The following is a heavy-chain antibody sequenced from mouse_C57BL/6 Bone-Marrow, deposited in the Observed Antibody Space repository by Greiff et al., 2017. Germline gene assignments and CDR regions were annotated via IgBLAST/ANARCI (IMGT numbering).Heavy chain of an antibody. CDR2: SRNKANDYTT. V-gene: IGHV7-1*01. J-gene: IGHJ1*03. CDR1: GFTFSAFY. D-gene: IGHD1-1*01. Sequence: EVQGVESGGGLVQSGRSLRLSCATSGFTFSAFYMEWVRQAPGKGLEWIAASRNKANDYTTEYSASVKGRFIVSRDTSQSILYLQMNALRAEDTAIYYCARDADYYGSSLYWYVDVWGTGTTVTVAS. CDR3: ARDADYYGSSLYWYVDV.